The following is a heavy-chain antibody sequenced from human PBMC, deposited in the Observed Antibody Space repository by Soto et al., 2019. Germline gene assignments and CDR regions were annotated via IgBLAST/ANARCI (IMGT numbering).Heavy chain of an antibody. V-gene: IGHV3-7*04. CDR2: IKPDGSEK. J-gene: IGHJ3*02. D-gene: IGHD3-22*01. Sequence: GGSLRLSCAASGFTFSSYWMSWVRQAPGKGLEWVANIKPDGSEKWYVDSVKGRFTISRDNAKNSLYLQVNSLRAEDTAVYYCARGDYYDTTGPFSDAFDIWGQGTLVTVSS. CDR3: ARGDYYDTTGPFSDAFDI. CDR1: GFTFSSYW.